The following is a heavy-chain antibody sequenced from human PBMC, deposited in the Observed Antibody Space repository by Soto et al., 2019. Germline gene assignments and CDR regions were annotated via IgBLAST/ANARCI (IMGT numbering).Heavy chain of an antibody. J-gene: IGHJ4*02. CDR3: ARITIFGVVDY. V-gene: IGHV4-30-4*01. CDR2: IYYSGST. D-gene: IGHD3-3*01. CDR1: GGSISSGDYY. Sequence: SETLSLTCTVSGGSISSGDYYWSWIRQPPGKGLEWIGYIYYSGSTYYNPSLKSRVTISVDTSKNQFSLKLSSVTAADTAVYYCARITIFGVVDYWGQGTLVTVSS.